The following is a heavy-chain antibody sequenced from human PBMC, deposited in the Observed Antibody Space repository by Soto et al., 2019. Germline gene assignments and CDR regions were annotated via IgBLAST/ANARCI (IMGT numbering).Heavy chain of an antibody. Sequence: EVQLLESGGGLVQPGESLRLSCAASGFTFSSYAMSWVRQPPGKGLEWVSVISGSDDSTYYADSVKGRFTISRDNSKNTLYLQMTRLRAEDTAVYYCAKRSSSSTFDYWGQGTLVTVSS. J-gene: IGHJ4*02. CDR2: ISGSDDST. CDR3: AKRSSSSTFDY. D-gene: IGHD6-6*01. V-gene: IGHV3-23*01. CDR1: GFTFSSYA.